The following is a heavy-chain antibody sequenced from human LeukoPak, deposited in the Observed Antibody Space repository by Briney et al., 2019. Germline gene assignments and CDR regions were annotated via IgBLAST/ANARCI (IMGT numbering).Heavy chain of an antibody. CDR3: ASIDYYDSSGFFDY. J-gene: IGHJ4*02. D-gene: IGHD3-22*01. V-gene: IGHV4-59*12. CDR1: GGSISSYY. CDR2: IYYSGST. Sequence: SETLSLTCTVSGGSISSYYWSWIRQPPGKGLEWIGYIYYSGSTNYNPSLKSRVTISVDTSKNQFSLKLSSVTAADTAVYYCASIDYYDSSGFFDYWGQGTLVTVSS.